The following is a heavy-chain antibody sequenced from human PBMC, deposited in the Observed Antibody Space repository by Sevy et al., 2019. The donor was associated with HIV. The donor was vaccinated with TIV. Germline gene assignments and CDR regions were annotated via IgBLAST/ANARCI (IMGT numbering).Heavy chain of an antibody. CDR1: GFTFSNYG. Sequence: GGSLRLSCASSGFTFSNYGMHWVRQAPGKGLEWVAFIRYDGSNKYYSDSVKGRFTISRDNSKNTLYLQMNSLRPEDTAVYFCAKDRKVLLVVYAIPFDAIDIWGQGTLVIVSS. V-gene: IGHV3-30*02. D-gene: IGHD2-8*02. J-gene: IGHJ3*02. CDR2: IRYDGSNK. CDR3: AKDRKVLLVVYAIPFDAIDI.